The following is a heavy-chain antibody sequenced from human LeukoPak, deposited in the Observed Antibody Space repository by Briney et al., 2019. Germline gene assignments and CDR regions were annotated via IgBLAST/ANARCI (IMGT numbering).Heavy chain of an antibody. CDR1: GGTFHSYI. CDR2: IVPIIGTA. V-gene: IGHV1-69*13. J-gene: IGHJ4*02. Sequence: ASVKVSCKASGGTFHSYIVTWVRQAPGQGLEWMGGIVPIIGTANYAQKFQGRVTITADDSTSTAYMELRSLRSEDTAIYYCARDQRPSCLGGICYSGDYWGQGTLATVTS. D-gene: IGHD2-15*01. CDR3: ARDQRPSCLGGICYSGDY.